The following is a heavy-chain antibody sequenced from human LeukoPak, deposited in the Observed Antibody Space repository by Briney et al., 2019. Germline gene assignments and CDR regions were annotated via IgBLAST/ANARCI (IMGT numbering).Heavy chain of an antibody. V-gene: IGHV1-69*13. CDR3: ARDYGTFGQRNWFDP. D-gene: IGHD1-14*01. Sequence: ASVKVSCKASGGTFSSYAISWVRQAPGQVLEWMGGIIPIFGTANYAQKFQGRVTITADESTSAAYMELSSLRSEDTAVYYCARDYGTFGQRNWFDPWGQGTLVTVSS. CDR2: IIPIFGTA. CDR1: GGTFSSYA. J-gene: IGHJ5*02.